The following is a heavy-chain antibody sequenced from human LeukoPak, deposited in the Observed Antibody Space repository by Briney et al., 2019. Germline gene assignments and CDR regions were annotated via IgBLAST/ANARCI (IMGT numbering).Heavy chain of an antibody. CDR1: GFSFSDYD. CDR2: ISGRSSHV. Sequence: GGSLRLSCSASGFSFSDYDMNWVRQAPGKGLEWVSAISGRSSHVYYGESVKGRFTISRDNSKNSLYLQLDSLGVEDTAVYYCGRAFPPLRTSSAGDLWGQGTLVTVSS. J-gene: IGHJ1*01. CDR3: GRAFPPLRTSSAGDL. D-gene: IGHD3-16*01. V-gene: IGHV3-21*01.